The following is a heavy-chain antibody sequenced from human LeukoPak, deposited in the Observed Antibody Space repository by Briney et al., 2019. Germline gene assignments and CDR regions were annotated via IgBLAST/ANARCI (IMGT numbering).Heavy chain of an antibody. D-gene: IGHD6-13*01. CDR3: ARGITSYSSYFDY. V-gene: IGHV3-30-3*01. Sequence: GGSLRLSCAASGFTFSSYAMHWVRQAPGKGLEWVAVISYDGSNKYYADSVKGRFTISRDNSKNTLYLQMNSLRAEDTAVYYCARGITSYSSYFDYWGQGTLVTVSS. CDR2: ISYDGSNK. CDR1: GFTFSSYA. J-gene: IGHJ4*02.